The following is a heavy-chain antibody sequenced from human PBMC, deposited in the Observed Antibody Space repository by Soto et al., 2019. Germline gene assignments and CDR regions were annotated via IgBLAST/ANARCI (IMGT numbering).Heavy chain of an antibody. CDR3: TRINYWLIRRLFRYFGMVF. CDR2: IRSTAYGAPT. V-gene: IGHV3-49*04. CDR1: GFTFGAYT. Sequence: GGSLRLSCTGSGFTFGAYTMSWVRQAPGKGLEWVGSIRSTAYGAPTDVAASVKGRFTISRDDSNGTAYLQMNSLKNEDAAVYYCTRINYWLIRRLFRYFGMVFWGQGTTVTVSS. D-gene: IGHD3-16*01. J-gene: IGHJ6*02.